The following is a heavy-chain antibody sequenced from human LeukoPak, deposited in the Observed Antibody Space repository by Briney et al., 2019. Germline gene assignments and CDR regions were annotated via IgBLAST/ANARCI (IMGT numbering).Heavy chain of an antibody. J-gene: IGHJ4*02. CDR1: GGSFSGYY. V-gene: IGHV4-34*01. D-gene: IGHD6-13*01. Sequence: KPSETLPLTCAVYGGSFSGYYWSWLRQPPGKGLEWIGEINHSGSTNYNPSLKSRVTISVDTSKNQFSLKLSSVTAADTAVYYCARGRQPRSAHALPGYWGQGTLVTVSS. CDR2: INHSGST. CDR3: ARGRQPRSAHALPGY.